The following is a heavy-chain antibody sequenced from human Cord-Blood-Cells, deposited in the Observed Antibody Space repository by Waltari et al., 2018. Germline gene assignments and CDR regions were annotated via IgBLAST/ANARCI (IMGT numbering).Heavy chain of an antibody. CDR2: INHSGST. J-gene: IGHJ5*02. CDR1: GGSFSGYY. V-gene: IGHV4-34*01. CDR3: ARGGACSSTSCYNWFDP. D-gene: IGHD2-2*01. Sequence: QVQLQQWGAGLLKPSETLSLTCAVYGGSFSGYYWSWTRQPPGKGLEWIGEINHSGSTNYNPSLKSRVTISVDTSKNQFSLKLSSVTAADTAVYYCARGGACSSTSCYNWFDPWGQGTLVTVSS.